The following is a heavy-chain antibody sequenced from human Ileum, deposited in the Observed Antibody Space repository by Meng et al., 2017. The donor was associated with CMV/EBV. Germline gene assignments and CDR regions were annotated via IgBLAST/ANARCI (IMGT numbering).Heavy chain of an antibody. CDR1: GFSFSNAW. J-gene: IGHJ4*02. CDR3: TKGGPFGSYFDY. CDR2: IKSERDGGTT. Sequence: GESLKISCAASGFSFSNAWMSWVRQAPGKGLEWVGRIKSERDGGTTDYAAPVKGRFTISRDDSKNTLYLQINSLETEDTAVYYCTKGGPFGSYFDYWGQGTLVTVSS. D-gene: IGHD1-26*01. V-gene: IGHV3-15*01.